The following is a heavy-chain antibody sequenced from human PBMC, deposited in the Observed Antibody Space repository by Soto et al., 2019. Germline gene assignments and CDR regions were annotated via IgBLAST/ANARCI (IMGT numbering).Heavy chain of an antibody. V-gene: IGHV3-30*18. CDR3: AKEFRSGPMDV. D-gene: IGHD3-3*01. J-gene: IGHJ6*02. CDR2: ISYDGSNK. CDR1: GFTFSSYG. Sequence: QVQLVESGGGVVQPGRSLRLSCAASGFTFSSYGMHWVRQAPGKGLEWVAGISYDGSNKYYADSVKGRFTISRDNSKNTLYLQMNSLRAEDTAVYYCAKEFRSGPMDVWGQGTTVTVSS.